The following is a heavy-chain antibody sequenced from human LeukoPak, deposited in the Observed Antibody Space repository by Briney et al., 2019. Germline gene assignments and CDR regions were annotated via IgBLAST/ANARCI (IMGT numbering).Heavy chain of an antibody. J-gene: IGHJ4*02. V-gene: IGHV3-23*01. CDR3: AKDLRARMVRSPGDDY. Sequence: GGSLRLSCAASGFSFSDYDIHWVRLAPGKGLEWVSAISGSGGSTYYADSVKGRFTISRDNSKNTLYLQMNSLRAEDTAVYYCAKDLRARMVRSPGDDYWGQGTLVTVSS. CDR1: GFSFSDYD. D-gene: IGHD3-10*01. CDR2: ISGSGGST.